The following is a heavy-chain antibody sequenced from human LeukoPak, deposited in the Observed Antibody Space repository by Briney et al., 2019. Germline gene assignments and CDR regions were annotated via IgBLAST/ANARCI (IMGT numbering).Heavy chain of an antibody. J-gene: IGHJ4*02. V-gene: IGHV4-34*01. CDR3: ARGPYGSGGYYFDY. CDR1: GGSFSGYY. Sequence: PSETLSLTCAVYGGSFSGYYWSWIRQPPGKGLEWIGEINHSGSTNYNPSLKSRVTISVDTSKNQFSLKLSSVTAADTAVYYCARGPYGSGGYYFDYWGQGTLVTVSS. CDR2: INHSGST. D-gene: IGHD3-10*01.